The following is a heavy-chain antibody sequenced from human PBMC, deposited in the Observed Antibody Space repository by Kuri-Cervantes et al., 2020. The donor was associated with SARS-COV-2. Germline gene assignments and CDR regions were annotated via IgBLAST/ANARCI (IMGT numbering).Heavy chain of an antibody. Sequence: GGSLRLSCAASGFTFSSYAMAWVRQAPGKGLEWVSDISVSGGDTHYAGSVRGRFTISRDNSKNTLYLQVNSLRAEDTAVYFCAKVNGILGSAWYGRAHFDYWGQGTLVTVSS. J-gene: IGHJ4*02. CDR2: ISVSGGDT. CDR1: GFTFSSYA. CDR3: AKVNGILGSAWYGRAHFDY. D-gene: IGHD6-19*01. V-gene: IGHV3-23*01.